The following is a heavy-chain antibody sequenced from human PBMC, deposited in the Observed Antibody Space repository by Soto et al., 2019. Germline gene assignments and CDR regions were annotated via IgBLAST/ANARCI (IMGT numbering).Heavy chain of an antibody. CDR2: IYYIGTT. CDR1: DGSVNTGNYY. J-gene: IGHJ4*02. V-gene: IGHV4-61*01. D-gene: IGHD3-16*01. CDR3: AREEKQLSRYGGDFDY. Sequence: QVQLQESGPGLVKPSETLSLTCSVSDGSVNTGNYYWSWIRQPPGKGLEWIGHIYYIGTTNYNPSLNSRVTISVDTSTNQFSLKVTSVTAADTAVYFCAREEKQLSRYGGDFDYWGQGILVTVSS.